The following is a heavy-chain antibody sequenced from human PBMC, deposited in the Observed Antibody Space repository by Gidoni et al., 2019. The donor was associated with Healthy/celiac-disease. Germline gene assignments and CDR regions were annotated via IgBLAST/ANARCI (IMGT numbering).Heavy chain of an antibody. V-gene: IGHV3-74*01. D-gene: IGHD3-16*01. J-gene: IGHJ4*02. CDR3: ASGDSFMITFGGGMGY. CDR1: GFTFSSYW. Sequence: EVQLVESGGGLVQPGGSLRLSCAASGFTFSSYWMHWVRQAPGKGLVWVSRINSDGSSTSYADSVKGRFTISRDNAKNTLYLQMNSLRAEDTAVYYCASGDSFMITFGGGMGYWGQGTLVTVSS. CDR2: INSDGSST.